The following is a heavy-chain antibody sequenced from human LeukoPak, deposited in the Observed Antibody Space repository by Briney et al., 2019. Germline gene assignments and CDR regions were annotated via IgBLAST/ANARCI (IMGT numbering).Heavy chain of an antibody. CDR3: ARVPLTSKAVYYGMDV. CDR2: INPNSGGT. V-gene: IGHV1-2*02. J-gene: IGHJ6*02. D-gene: IGHD2-15*01. Sequence: ASVKVSCKASGYTFTGYYMHWVRQAPGQGLEWMGWINPNSGGTNYAQKFQGRVTMTRDTSISTAYMELSRLRSDDTAVYYCARVPLTSKAVYYGMDVWGQGTTVTVSS. CDR1: GYTFTGYY.